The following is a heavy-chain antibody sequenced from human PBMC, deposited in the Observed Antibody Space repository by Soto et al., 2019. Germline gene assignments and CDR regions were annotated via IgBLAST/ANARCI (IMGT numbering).Heavy chain of an antibody. J-gene: IGHJ4*02. Sequence: GGSLRLSCAASGFTFSSYSMNWVRQAPGKGLEWVSYISSSSTIYYADSVKGRFTISRDNAKNSLYLQMNSLRAEDTAVYYCARSYSGGFDYWGQGTLVTVSS. D-gene: IGHD2-15*01. V-gene: IGHV3-48*01. CDR1: GFTFSSYS. CDR3: ARSYSGGFDY. CDR2: ISSSSTI.